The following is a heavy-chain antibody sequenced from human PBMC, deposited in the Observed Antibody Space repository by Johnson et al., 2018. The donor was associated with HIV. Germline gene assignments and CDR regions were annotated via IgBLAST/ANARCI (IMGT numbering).Heavy chain of an antibody. D-gene: IGHD3-10*01. CDR2: ISLNSGSI. J-gene: IGHJ3*02. V-gene: IGHV3-9*01. CDR1: GFTFSSYD. CDR3: AKDNSPDDYGSGSYRPLDI. Sequence: EVQLVESGGGLIQPGGSLRLSCAASGFTFSSYDMHWVRQATGKGLEWVSGISLNSGSIGYADSVKGRFTISSDNAKNSLYMQMNSLRAEDTALYYCAKDNSPDDYGSGSYRPLDIWGKGTMVTVSS.